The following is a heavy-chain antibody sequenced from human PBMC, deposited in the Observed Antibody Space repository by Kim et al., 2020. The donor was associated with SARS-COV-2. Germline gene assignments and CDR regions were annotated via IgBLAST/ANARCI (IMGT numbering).Heavy chain of an antibody. CDR2: ISSSGSYV. CDR1: GFIFSDYY. D-gene: IGHD3-10*01. J-gene: IGHJ4*02. V-gene: IGHV3-11*01. CDR3: ARVPFGDLSAYYFDL. Sequence: GGSLRLSCAASGFIFSDYYMTWIRQAPGKGLEWVSYISSSGSYVNYADSVKGCFTISRDNAKNSLYLQMSSLRAEDTALYYCARVPFGDLSAYYFDLWGQGTLVTVSS.